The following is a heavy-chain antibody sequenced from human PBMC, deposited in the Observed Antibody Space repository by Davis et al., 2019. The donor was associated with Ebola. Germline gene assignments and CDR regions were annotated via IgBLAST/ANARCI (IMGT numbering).Heavy chain of an antibody. CDR1: GFTFSSYG. V-gene: IGHV3-33*05. CDR2: ISLDGSNK. CDR3: AKRIYCSSTSCYSYYGMDV. D-gene: IGHD2-2*01. Sequence: GGSLRLSCAASGFTFSSYGMHWVRQAPGKGLEWVAVISLDGSNKYYADSVKGRFTISRDNSKNTLYLQMNSLRAEDTAVYYCAKRIYCSSTSCYSYYGMDVWGQGTTVTVSS. J-gene: IGHJ6*02.